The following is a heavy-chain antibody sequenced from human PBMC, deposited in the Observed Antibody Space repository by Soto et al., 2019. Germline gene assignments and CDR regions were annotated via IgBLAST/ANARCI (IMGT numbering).Heavy chain of an antibody. D-gene: IGHD3-16*01. Sequence: GASVKASCKASGYTFTNYAIHCVRQAPEQRLEWMGWINSANGNTQYSQKFQGRLTITRDTSASTGTMDLRSLRSEDTAVYYCARGGGGLRLGELPFFDYWGQGTLVTVSS. V-gene: IGHV1-3*01. CDR1: GYTFTNYA. CDR3: ARGGGGLRLGELPFFDY. CDR2: INSANGNT. J-gene: IGHJ4*02.